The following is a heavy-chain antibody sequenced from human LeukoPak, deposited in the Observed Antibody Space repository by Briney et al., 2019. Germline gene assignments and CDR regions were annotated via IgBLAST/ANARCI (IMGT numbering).Heavy chain of an antibody. CDR2: ISDSGST. Sequence: PGGSLRLSCAAPGFTFASYAMSWVRQTPGKGLEWVSTISDSGSTYYADSVKGRFTISRDNSKNTLYLQMNSLRADDTAVYYCAKEYDTSYYDNNGYYYFDYWGQGTLVTVSS. CDR1: GFTFASYA. CDR3: AKEYDTSYYDNNGYYYFDY. J-gene: IGHJ4*02. V-gene: IGHV3-23*01. D-gene: IGHD3-22*01.